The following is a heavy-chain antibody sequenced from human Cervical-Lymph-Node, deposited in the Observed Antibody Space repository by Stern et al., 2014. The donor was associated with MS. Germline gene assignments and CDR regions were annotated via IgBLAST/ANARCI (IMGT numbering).Heavy chain of an antibody. V-gene: IGHV4-61*02. Sequence: QVQLQESGPGLVKPSQTLSLTCTVSGASIRTSAYYWSWIRHRAGKGLEWIGRIYTSGRTNHNPSPESRVTISVDTSKNQVYMKLNSVTAADTAVYYCARDEYTRSWPELGWLDPWGQGILVTVSS. D-gene: IGHD6-13*01. CDR3: ARDEYTRSWPELGWLDP. CDR2: IYTSGRT. J-gene: IGHJ5*02. CDR1: GASIRTSAYY.